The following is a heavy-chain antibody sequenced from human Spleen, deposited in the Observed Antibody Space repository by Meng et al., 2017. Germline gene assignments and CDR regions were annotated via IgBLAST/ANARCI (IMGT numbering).Heavy chain of an antibody. CDR2: INPNSGGT. V-gene: IGHV1-2*06. D-gene: IGHD3-3*02. J-gene: IGHJ4*02. Sequence: QVQRVQSGAEGKKQGAAGKGACKASGDTFTGYYMHWVRQAPGQGLEWMGRINPNSGGTNYAQKFQGRVTMTRDTSISTAYMELSRLRSDDAAVYYCARAFLPADYWGQGTLVTVSS. CDR3: ARAFLPADY. CDR1: GDTFTGYY.